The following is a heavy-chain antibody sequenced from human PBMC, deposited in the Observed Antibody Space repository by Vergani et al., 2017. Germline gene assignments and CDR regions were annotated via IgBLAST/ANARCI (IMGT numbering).Heavy chain of an antibody. CDR3: ARALHIYRLVGANIYYFDY. CDR2: IIPIFGTA. Sequence: QVQLVQSGAEVKKPGSSVKVSCKASGGTFSSYAISWVRQAPGQGLEWMGGIIPIFGTANYAQKFQGRVTITADESTSTAYMGLSSLRSEDTAVYYCARALHIYRLVGANIYYFDYWCQGSLVSVSS. CDR1: GGTFSSYA. D-gene: IGHD1-26*01. J-gene: IGHJ4*02. V-gene: IGHV1-69*01.